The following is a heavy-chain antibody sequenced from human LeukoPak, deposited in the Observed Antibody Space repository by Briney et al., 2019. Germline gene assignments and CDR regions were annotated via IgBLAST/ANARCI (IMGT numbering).Heavy chain of an antibody. Sequence: ASVKVSCKASGYTFTGYYMHWVRQAPGQGLEWMGRINPNSGGTNYAQKFQGRVTMTRDTSISTAHMEPSRLRSDDTAVYYCARDPVYYDSSGYNDAFDIWGQGTMVTVSS. J-gene: IGHJ3*02. D-gene: IGHD3-22*01. CDR3: ARDPVYYDSSGYNDAFDI. V-gene: IGHV1-2*06. CDR2: INPNSGGT. CDR1: GYTFTGYY.